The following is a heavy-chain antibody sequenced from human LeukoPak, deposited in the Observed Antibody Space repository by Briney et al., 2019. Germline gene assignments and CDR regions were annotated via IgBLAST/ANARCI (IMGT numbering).Heavy chain of an antibody. V-gene: IGHV1-69*05. CDR2: IIPIFGTA. Sequence: ASVKVSCKASGGTFSSYAISWVRQAPGQGLEWMGGIIPIFGTANYAQKFQGRVTITTDESTSTAYMELSSLRSEDTAVYYCARGLTYHYCSSTSCYQDAFDIWGQGTMVTVSS. D-gene: IGHD2-2*01. CDR1: GGTFSSYA. CDR3: ARGLTYHYCSSTSCYQDAFDI. J-gene: IGHJ3*02.